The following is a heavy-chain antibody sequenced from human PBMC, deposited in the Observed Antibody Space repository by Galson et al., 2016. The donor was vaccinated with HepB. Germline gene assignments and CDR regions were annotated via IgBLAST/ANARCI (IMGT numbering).Heavy chain of an antibody. CDR1: GFTFDDYG. CDR2: LTWNGGST. D-gene: IGHD3-16*02. J-gene: IGHJ4*02. Sequence: SLRLSCAASGFTFDDYGMNWVRQAPGKGLGWVSGLTWNGGSTAYADSVKGRFTISRDNAKNSLYLQMNSLGAEDTALYYCARGNYVWGNYRYTLDYWGQGTLVTVSS. CDR3: ARGNYVWGNYRYTLDY. V-gene: IGHV3-20*04.